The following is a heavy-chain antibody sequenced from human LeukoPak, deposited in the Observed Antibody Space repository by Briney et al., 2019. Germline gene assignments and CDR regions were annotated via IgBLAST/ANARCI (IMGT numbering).Heavy chain of an antibody. Sequence: GGFLRLSCAASGFTFNRNAISWVRQAPGKGLEWVSTIGGSGDKTFYADSVKGRFTISRDNSKNMVHLQMNSLTGEDTALYCCARRGDASSGWGDHDFWGQGALVTVSS. CDR3: ARRGDASSGWGDHDF. V-gene: IGHV3-23*01. CDR1: GFTFNRNA. CDR2: IGGSGDKT. J-gene: IGHJ4*02. D-gene: IGHD6-19*01.